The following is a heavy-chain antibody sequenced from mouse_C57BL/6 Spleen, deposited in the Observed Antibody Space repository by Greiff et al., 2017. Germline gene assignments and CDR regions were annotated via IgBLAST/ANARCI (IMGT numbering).Heavy chain of an antibody. CDR3: TRGYGSNWYFDV. D-gene: IGHD1-1*01. CDR2: IRNKANNHAT. CDR1: GFTFSDAW. Sequence: EVQLQQSGGGLVQPGGSMKLSCAASGFTFSDAWMDWVRQSPEKGLEWVAEIRNKANNHATYYAESVKGRFTISRDDSKSSVYLQMNSLRAEDTGIYYCTRGYGSNWYFDVWGTGTTVTVSS. J-gene: IGHJ1*03. V-gene: IGHV6-6*01.